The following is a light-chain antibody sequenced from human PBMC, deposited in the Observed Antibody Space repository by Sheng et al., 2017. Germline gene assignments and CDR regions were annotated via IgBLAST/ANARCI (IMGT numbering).Light chain of an antibody. CDR3: QQYGTSPKLT. CDR1: QSVSSNY. V-gene: IGKV3-20*01. Sequence: EIVLTQSPGTLSLSPGETATLSCRASQSVSSNYLAWYQQKPGQAPRLLIYGASSRATGIPDRFSGSGSGTDFTLTISRLEPEDFATYYCQQYGTSPKLTFGGGTKVEIK. CDR2: GAS. J-gene: IGKJ4*01.